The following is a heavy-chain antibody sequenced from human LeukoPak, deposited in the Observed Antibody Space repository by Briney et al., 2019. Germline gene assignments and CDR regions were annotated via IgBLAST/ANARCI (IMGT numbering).Heavy chain of an antibody. Sequence: GGSLRLSCAASGFTFSTYAMTWLRQAPGKGLEWVSTISGDGGGTHYAESVKGRSTISRDNSKSTLSLQMNSLRAADTAVYYCARDVGGSHFFGYWGQGTLVTVSS. CDR3: ARDVGGSHFFGY. V-gene: IGHV3-23*01. CDR1: GFTFSTYA. CDR2: ISGDGGGT. D-gene: IGHD1-26*01. J-gene: IGHJ4*02.